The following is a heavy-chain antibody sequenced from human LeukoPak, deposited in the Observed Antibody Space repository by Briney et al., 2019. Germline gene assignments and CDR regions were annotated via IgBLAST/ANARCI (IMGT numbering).Heavy chain of an antibody. D-gene: IGHD6-19*01. CDR3: ARETSGWCFGF. V-gene: IGHV3-7*01. Sequence: GGSLRLSCAASGFSFSSYWMSWVRQAPGKGLQWVANIKQDGSEKYYVDSVKGRFTISRDNAKNSLFLQMNSLRAEDTAVYFCARETSGWCFGFWGKGTLVTVSS. CDR2: IKQDGSEK. CDR1: GFSFSSYW. J-gene: IGHJ4*02.